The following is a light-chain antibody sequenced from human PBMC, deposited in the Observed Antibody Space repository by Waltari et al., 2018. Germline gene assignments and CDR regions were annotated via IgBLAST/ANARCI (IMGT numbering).Light chain of an antibody. Sequence: QSALTQPDSVSGSPGQSITISCTGTNSDVGAYQYVSWYQQNPGKAPKLIIFDVSRRPSGVSYRFSGSKSGSTASLTISGLQAGDEADYYCSSYTTSATWVFGGGTRVAVL. CDR2: DVS. V-gene: IGLV2-14*03. CDR3: SSYTTSATWV. J-gene: IGLJ3*02. CDR1: NSDVGAYQY.